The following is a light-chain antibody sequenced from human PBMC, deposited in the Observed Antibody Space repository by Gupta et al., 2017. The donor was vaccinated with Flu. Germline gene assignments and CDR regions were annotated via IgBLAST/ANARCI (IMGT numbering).Light chain of an antibody. Sequence: TLTCASSTGAVTSNYYANWFQQKPGHTPRALIYSTNNKYSWTPARFSGSLLGGKAALTLSSVQPEDEADYYCLLHYGGAQAKWVFGGGTKLTVL. J-gene: IGLJ3*02. CDR2: STN. CDR3: LLHYGGAQAKWV. V-gene: IGLV7-43*01. CDR1: TGAVTSNYY.